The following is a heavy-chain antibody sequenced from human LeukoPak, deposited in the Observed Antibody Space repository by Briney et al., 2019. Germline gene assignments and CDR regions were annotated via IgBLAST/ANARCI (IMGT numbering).Heavy chain of an antibody. V-gene: IGHV3-30*02. D-gene: IGHD2-8*01. CDR1: GVAFNVFG. CDR3: ARKLMSSRRFEY. Sequence: GGSLRLSCEGSGVAFNVFGMHWIRQAPGKGLEWVAFIKSDGVFTNYAEAVKGRFTISRDNSDNTVFLQMESVRPDDTAVYYCARKLMSSRRFEYWGQGTLVTVSS. CDR2: IKSDGVFT. J-gene: IGHJ4*02.